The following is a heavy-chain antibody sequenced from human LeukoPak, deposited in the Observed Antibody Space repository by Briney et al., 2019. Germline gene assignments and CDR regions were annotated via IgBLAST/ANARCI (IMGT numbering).Heavy chain of an antibody. V-gene: IGHV4-59*12. J-gene: IGHJ4*02. CDR1: ADSITIYY. D-gene: IGHD5-18*01. CDR2: IDHTGST. CDR3: ARDIGYSYGYYFDY. Sequence: SETLSLTCSVPADSITIYYWTWIRQPPGKGLEWIGYIDHTGSTNYSPSLNSRVTISRDTSKNHFSLRLSSVTAADTAVYYCARDIGYSYGYYFDYWGQGTLVTVSS.